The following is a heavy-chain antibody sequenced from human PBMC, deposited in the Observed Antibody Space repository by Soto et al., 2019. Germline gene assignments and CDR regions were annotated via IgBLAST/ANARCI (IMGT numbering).Heavy chain of an antibody. CDR1: GYTFTSYG. CDR3: ARDGNVLRFLEWLRIETAFDY. V-gene: IGHV1-18*01. CDR2: ISAYNGNT. Sequence: ASVKVSCKASGYTFTSYGICWVRQAPGQGLEWVGWISAYNGNTNYAQKLQGRVTMTTDTSTSTSYMELRSLRSDDTAVYYCARDGNVLRFLEWLRIETAFDYWGQGTLVTVSS. J-gene: IGHJ4*02. D-gene: IGHD3-3*01.